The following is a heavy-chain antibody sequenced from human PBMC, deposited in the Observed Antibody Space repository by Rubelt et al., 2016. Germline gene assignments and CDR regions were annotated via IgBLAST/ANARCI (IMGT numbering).Heavy chain of an antibody. CDR3: ARRRRYSGSSYWYFDL. V-gene: IGHV4-34*01. J-gene: IGHJ2*01. D-gene: IGHD1-26*01. CDR1: GGSFSGYY. CDR2: INHSGST. Sequence: QVQLQQWGAGLLKPSETLSLTCAVHGGSFSGYYWSWIRQPPGKGLEWIGEINHSGSTNYNPSLKSRVTISVDTSKTQFSRRVSSVTAADTAVYYCARRRRYSGSSYWYFDLWGRGTLVTVSS.